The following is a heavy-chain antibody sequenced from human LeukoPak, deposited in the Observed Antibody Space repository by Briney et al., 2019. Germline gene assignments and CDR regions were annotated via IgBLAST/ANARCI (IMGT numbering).Heavy chain of an antibody. V-gene: IGHV3-9*01. Sequence: GRSLRLSCVASGFTFDDSAMHWVRQVTGKGLEWVSGIGWNSGTLDYADSVKGRFTISRDNAKNSLYLQMNSLRTEDTAFYYCAKDINSSGRRSYFDSWGQGILVTVSS. CDR3: AKDINSSGRRSYFDS. CDR2: IGWNSGTL. D-gene: IGHD6-19*01. J-gene: IGHJ4*02. CDR1: GFTFDDSA.